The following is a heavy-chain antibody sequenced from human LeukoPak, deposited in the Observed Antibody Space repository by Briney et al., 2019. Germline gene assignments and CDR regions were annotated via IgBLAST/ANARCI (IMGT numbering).Heavy chain of an antibody. Sequence: SETLSLTYAVYGGSFSGYYWSWIRQPPGKGLEWIGEINHSGSTNYNPSLKSRVTISVDTSKNQFSLKVSSVTAADTAVYYCARGDILGIAAARAGYFDYWGQGTPVTVSS. J-gene: IGHJ4*02. V-gene: IGHV4-34*01. D-gene: IGHD6-13*01. CDR3: ARGDILGIAAARAGYFDY. CDR2: INHSGST. CDR1: GGSFSGYY.